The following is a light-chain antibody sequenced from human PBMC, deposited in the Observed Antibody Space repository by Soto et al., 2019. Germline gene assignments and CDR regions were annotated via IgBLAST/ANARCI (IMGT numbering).Light chain of an antibody. CDR3: QQYSSFSRT. CDR2: KAS. Sequence: DIQMTQSPSTLPASVGDRVTITCRASQSINSWLAWYQQKPGKAPKLLIYKASSLESGDPSRFSGSGSGTEFTLTISSLQPDDFATYYCQQYSSFSRTFGQGTKVEIK. CDR1: QSINSW. J-gene: IGKJ1*01. V-gene: IGKV1-5*03.